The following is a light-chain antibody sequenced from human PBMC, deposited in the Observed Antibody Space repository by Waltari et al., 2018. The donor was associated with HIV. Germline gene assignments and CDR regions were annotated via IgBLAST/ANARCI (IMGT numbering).Light chain of an antibody. Sequence: EIVLTQSPATLSLSPGERATLSCRASQSVSTYLAWYQKRPGQAPRLLIYDASNRATGIPARFSGSGSGTDFTLTISSLEPEDFAVYYCQQSETFGQGTRVEIK. CDR2: DAS. CDR1: QSVSTY. V-gene: IGKV3-11*01. CDR3: QQSET. J-gene: IGKJ1*01.